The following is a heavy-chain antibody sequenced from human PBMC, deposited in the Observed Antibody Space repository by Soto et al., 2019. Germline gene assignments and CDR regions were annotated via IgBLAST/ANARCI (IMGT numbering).Heavy chain of an antibody. CDR1: GFTFSSYA. V-gene: IGHV3-23*01. CDR3: AKRKIYYHYVMDV. J-gene: IGHJ6*02. CDR2: FSGSGGST. Sequence: RLYCAASGFTFSSYAMSWVRQAPGKGLEWVSAFSGSGGSTYYADSVKGRFTISRDNSKNTLYLQMNSLRAEDTAVYYCAKRKIYYHYVMDVWGQGTTVTVSS.